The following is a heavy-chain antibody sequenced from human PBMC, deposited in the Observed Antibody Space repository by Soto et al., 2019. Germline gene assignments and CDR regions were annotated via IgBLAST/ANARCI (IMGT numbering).Heavy chain of an antibody. V-gene: IGHV1-69*01. J-gene: IGHJ4*02. Sequence: VQLVQTGAEVKKPGSSVKVSCKASGGTFSSYAISWVRQAPGQGLEWMGGFVPIVGTPVYEQGFSNRVTVTADDSSTSAYMELRSLRPEDTAVYFCAIGSTYSGEFDSWGPGTLVTVSS. D-gene: IGHD1-26*01. CDR1: GGTFSSYA. CDR3: AIGSTYSGEFDS. CDR2: FVPIVGTP.